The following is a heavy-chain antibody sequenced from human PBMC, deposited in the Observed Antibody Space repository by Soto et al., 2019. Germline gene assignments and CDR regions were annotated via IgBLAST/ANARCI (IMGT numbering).Heavy chain of an antibody. D-gene: IGHD3-3*01. CDR2: TYYRSKWYN. CDR1: GDSVSSNSAA. Sequence: SQTLSLTCAISGDSVSSNSAAWNWIRQSPSRGLEWLGRTYYRSKWYNDYAVSVKSRITINPDTSKSQFSLQLNSVTPEDTAVYYCARGLRFLESTDYYYGMDVWGQGTTVTVSS. V-gene: IGHV6-1*01. CDR3: ARGLRFLESTDYYYGMDV. J-gene: IGHJ6*02.